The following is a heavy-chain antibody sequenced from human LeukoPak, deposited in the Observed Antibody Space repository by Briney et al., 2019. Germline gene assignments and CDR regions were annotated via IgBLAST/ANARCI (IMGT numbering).Heavy chain of an antibody. CDR3: ARLSTGSGPYTFDY. Sequence: SSETLSLTCTVSGDSISNYYWTWIRQPPGKGLEWIGYIYYSESTNYNPSLKSRVTISLDTSKNQFSLRLSSVTAADTAVYYCARLSTGSGPYTFDYWGQGTLVTVSS. CDR1: GDSISNYY. CDR2: IYYSEST. V-gene: IGHV4-59*08. J-gene: IGHJ4*02. D-gene: IGHD6-19*01.